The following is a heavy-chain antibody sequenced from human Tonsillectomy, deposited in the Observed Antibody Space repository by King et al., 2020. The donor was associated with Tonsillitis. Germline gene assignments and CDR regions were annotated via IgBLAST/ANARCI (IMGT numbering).Heavy chain of an antibody. CDR2: ISFDGSNK. D-gene: IGHD3-3*01. V-gene: IGHV3-30*18. CDR1: GFTFSSYG. J-gene: IGHJ4*02. CDR3: AKSVGGVLSEWLLDY. Sequence: VQLVESGGGVVQPGRSLRPSCAASGFTFSSYGMHWVRQAPGKGLEWVAVISFDGSNKYYADSVKGRFTISRDNSKNTLYLQMNSLRAEDTAVYYCAKSVGGVLSEWLLDYWGQGTLVTVSS.